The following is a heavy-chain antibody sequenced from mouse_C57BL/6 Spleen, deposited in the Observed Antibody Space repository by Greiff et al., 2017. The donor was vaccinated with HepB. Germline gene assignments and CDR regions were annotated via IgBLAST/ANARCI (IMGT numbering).Heavy chain of an antibody. CDR2: IRNKANGYTT. CDR3: ARSWGYYFDY. Sequence: EVQGVESGGGLVQPGGSLSLSCAASGFTFTDYYMSWVRQPPGKALEWLGFIRNKANGYTTEYSASVKGRVTISRDNSQSILYLQMNALRAEDSATYYCARSWGYYFDYWGQGTTLTVSS. V-gene: IGHV7-3*01. D-gene: IGHD4-1*01. CDR1: GFTFTDYY. J-gene: IGHJ2*01.